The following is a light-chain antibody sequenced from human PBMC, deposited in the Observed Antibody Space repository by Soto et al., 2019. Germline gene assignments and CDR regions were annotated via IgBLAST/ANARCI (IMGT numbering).Light chain of an antibody. V-gene: IGKV1-5*01. Sequence: IHMTHSPATLPASLGDIVTITCRASQSISNWLAWYQQKPGTAPKLLIYHASTLESWVPSRFSGSVSGTEFTLTISSLQPDDFATYYCQQYNRYSFGQGTKVDIK. J-gene: IGKJ1*01. CDR1: QSISNW. CDR3: QQYNRYS. CDR2: HAS.